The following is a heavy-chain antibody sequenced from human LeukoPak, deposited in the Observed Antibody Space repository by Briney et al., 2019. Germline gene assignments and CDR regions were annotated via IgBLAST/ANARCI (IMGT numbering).Heavy chain of an antibody. J-gene: IGHJ4*02. CDR1: GYSISTGYY. CDR3: ARARGYYDSSGYLD. D-gene: IGHD3-22*01. CDR2: FYHGGST. Sequence: SETLSLTCTVSGYSISTGYYWDWIRQPPGKGLEWIGTFYHGGSTYYNPSLKSRVTISVDTSKNQFSLKLSSVTAADTAVYYCARARGYYDSSGYLDWGQGTLVTVSS. V-gene: IGHV4-38-2*02.